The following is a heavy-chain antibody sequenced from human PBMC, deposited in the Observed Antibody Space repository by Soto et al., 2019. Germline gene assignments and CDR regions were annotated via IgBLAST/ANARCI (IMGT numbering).Heavy chain of an antibody. D-gene: IGHD5-12*01. J-gene: IGHJ4*02. Sequence: DVQLLESGGDLVQPGGSLRLSCAASGFIFSNYAMSWVRQAPGKGLEWVSLIRGSGGPTNYADSVKGRFTVSRDNSKNILLLQMNSLRAEDTAVYYCVKDFRVGYDWTHDWGQGTLLTVSS. CDR2: IRGSGGPT. CDR3: VKDFRVGYDWTHD. CDR1: GFIFSNYA. V-gene: IGHV3-23*01.